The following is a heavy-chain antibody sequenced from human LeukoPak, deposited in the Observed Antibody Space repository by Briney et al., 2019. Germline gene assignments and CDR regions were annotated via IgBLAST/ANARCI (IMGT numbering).Heavy chain of an antibody. CDR2: INHSGST. Sequence: SETLSLTCAVYGGPFSGYYWSWIRQPPGKGLEWIGEINHSGSTNYNPSLKSRVTISVDTSKNQFSLKLSPVTAADTAVYYCARYSSGWYHRGLNWFDPWGQGTLVTVSS. V-gene: IGHV4-34*01. CDR1: GGPFSGYY. D-gene: IGHD6-19*01. CDR3: ARYSSGWYHRGLNWFDP. J-gene: IGHJ5*02.